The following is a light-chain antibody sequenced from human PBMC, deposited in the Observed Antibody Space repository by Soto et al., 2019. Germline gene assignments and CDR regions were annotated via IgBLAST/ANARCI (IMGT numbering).Light chain of an antibody. Sequence: DVHITHSPSPLSPSVVDRVTIPRCASQGITSWLAWYQQKPGKAPKLLIYKASTLKSGVPSRFSGSGSGTEFTLTISGLQPDDFATYYWQHSNSYPLTFGQGTKVDIK. CDR2: KAS. CDR1: QGITSW. CDR3: QHSNSYPLT. J-gene: IGKJ1*01. V-gene: IGKV1-5*03.